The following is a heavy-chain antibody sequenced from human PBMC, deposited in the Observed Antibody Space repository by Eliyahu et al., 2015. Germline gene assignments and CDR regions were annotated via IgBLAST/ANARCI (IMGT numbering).Heavy chain of an antibody. V-gene: IGHV3-9*01. CDR1: GFTFDDYA. Sequence: EVQLVESGGGLVQPGRSLRLSCAASGFTFDDYAXHWXRQXPGKGXEWVSGISXNSGNIAYADSVKGRFTISRDNAKNCLYLQMNSLRAEDTALYYCAKEYCSIIACSNYYQYGMDVWGQGTTVTVSS. CDR3: AKEYCSIIACSNYYQYGMDV. J-gene: IGHJ6*02. CDR2: ISXNSGNI. D-gene: IGHD2-2*01.